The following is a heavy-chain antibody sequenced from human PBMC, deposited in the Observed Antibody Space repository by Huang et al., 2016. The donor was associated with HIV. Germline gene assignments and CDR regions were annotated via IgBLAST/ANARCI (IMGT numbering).Heavy chain of an antibody. V-gene: IGHV3-74*01. CDR2: INSEGSST. CDR3: ARDPRIQSWLNFFDY. CDR1: GLRFSSYW. J-gene: IGHJ4*02. D-gene: IGHD3-22*01. Sequence: EVQLVESGGGLVQPGGSLRLSCAASGLRFSSYWMHWVRQAPGKGVVWVLLINSEGSSTSYADSVKGRFTISRDNAKNTLYLQMNSLRAEDTAVYYCARDPRIQSWLNFFDYWGQGTLVSVSS.